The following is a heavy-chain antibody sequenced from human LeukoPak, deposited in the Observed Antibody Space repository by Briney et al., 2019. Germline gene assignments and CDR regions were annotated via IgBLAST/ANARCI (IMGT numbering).Heavy chain of an antibody. V-gene: IGHV3-30*02. D-gene: IGHD3-10*01. CDR2: IGFDGSEK. Sequence: GGSLRLSCSASGFSFRSYGMHWVRQAPGKGLQWVSFIGFDGSEKYNADSVKGRFTISRDNSKNTLYLQVNSLRAEDTAVYYCARDANFGYDAFDIWGQGTMVTVSS. CDR3: ARDANFGYDAFDI. J-gene: IGHJ3*02. CDR1: GFSFRSYG.